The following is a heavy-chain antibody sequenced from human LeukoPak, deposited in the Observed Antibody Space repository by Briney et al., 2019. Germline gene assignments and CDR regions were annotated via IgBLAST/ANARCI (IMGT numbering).Heavy chain of an antibody. Sequence: QPGRSLRLSCAASGFTFSSYGMHWVRQAPGKGLEWVAFIRYDGSNKYYADSVKGRFTISRDNSKNTLYLQMNSLRAEDTAVYYCAKDDLYYDSSGYQDGVDYWGQGTLVTVSS. CDR2: IRYDGSNK. D-gene: IGHD3-22*01. J-gene: IGHJ4*02. CDR3: AKDDLYYDSSGYQDGVDY. CDR1: GFTFSSYG. V-gene: IGHV3-30*02.